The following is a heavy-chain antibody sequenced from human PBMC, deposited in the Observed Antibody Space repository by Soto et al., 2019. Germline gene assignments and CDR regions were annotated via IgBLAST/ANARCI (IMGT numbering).Heavy chain of an antibody. CDR1: GGTFSSYA. J-gene: IGHJ6*02. Sequence: ASVKVSCKASGGTFSSYAISWVRQAPGQGLEWMGGIIPIFGTANYAQKFKGRVTITADESTSTAYMELSSLRSEDTAVYYCARDLTTPPTKSYYYYYYGMDVWGQGTTVTVSS. V-gene: IGHV1-69*13. CDR3: ARDLTTPPTKSYYYYYYGMDV. CDR2: IIPIFGTA. D-gene: IGHD4-4*01.